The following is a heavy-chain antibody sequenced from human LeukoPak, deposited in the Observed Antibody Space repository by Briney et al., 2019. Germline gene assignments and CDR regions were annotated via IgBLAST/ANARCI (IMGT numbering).Heavy chain of an antibody. D-gene: IGHD6-13*01. CDR2: IRSKAYGGTT. CDR3: TRGFIAAAAIFDY. V-gene: IGHV3-49*03. J-gene: IGHJ4*02. Sequence: GGSLRLSCTASGFTFGDYAMSWFRQAAGKGLEWVGFIRSKAYGGTTEYAASVKGRFTISRDDSKSIAYLQMNSLKTEDTAVYYCTRGFIAAAAIFDYWGQGTLVTVSS. CDR1: GFTFGDYA.